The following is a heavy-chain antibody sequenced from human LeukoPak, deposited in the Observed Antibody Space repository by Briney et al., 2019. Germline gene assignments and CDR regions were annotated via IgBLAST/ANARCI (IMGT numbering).Heavy chain of an antibody. V-gene: IGHV3-7*01. Sequence: GGSLRLSCAASGFSFSTNWMAWVRQAPGKGLVWVGSIRGDGSATFYGGSVKGRFTISRDNSQNTLYLQMDSLRPEDTAVYYCASSHDSSGNDWGQGTLVTVSS. CDR2: IRGDGSAT. CDR3: ASSHDSSGND. J-gene: IGHJ4*02. D-gene: IGHD3-22*01. CDR1: GFSFSTNW.